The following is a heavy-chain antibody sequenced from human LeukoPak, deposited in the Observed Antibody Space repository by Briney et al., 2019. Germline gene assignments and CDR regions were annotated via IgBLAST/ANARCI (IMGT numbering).Heavy chain of an antibody. Sequence: PSETLSLTCTVSGGXISNNNYYWAWLRQPPGKGLECIGSIYYSGSPYYNPSLKSRVTISVDTSKNQFSLRLSSVTAADTAVYYCATWRTAKTGFDYWGQGTLVTVSS. D-gene: IGHD1-1*01. J-gene: IGHJ4*02. V-gene: IGHV4-39*01. CDR2: IYYSGSP. CDR1: GGXISNNNYY. CDR3: ATWRTAKTGFDY.